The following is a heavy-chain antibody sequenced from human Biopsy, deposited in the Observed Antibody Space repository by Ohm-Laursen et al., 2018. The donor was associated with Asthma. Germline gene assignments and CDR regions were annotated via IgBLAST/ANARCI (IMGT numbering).Heavy chain of an antibody. CDR1: GGMFGNYA. J-gene: IGHJ6*02. CDR3: AKARCYYYYCDMEV. CDR2: ISPIFGSS. D-gene: IGHD3-16*02. V-gene: IGHV1-69*13. Sequence: SVKVSCKASGGMFGNYAISWVRQAPGLGLEWMGGISPIFGSSNYAQRFQGRVTFTADESTSSAYMELSSLRSEDSAVLYCAKARCYYYYCDMEVWGQGTTVTVSS.